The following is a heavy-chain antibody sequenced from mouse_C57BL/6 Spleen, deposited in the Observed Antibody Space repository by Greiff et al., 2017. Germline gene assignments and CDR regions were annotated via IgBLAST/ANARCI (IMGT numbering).Heavy chain of an antibody. J-gene: IGHJ2*01. V-gene: IGHV1-55*01. Sequence: VQLQQSGAELVKPGASVKMSCKASGYTFTSYWITWVKQRPGQGLEWIGDIYPGSGSTNYNEKFKSKATLTVDTSSNTAYMQLSSLTSEDSAVYYCARRERNYDDYFDYWGQGTTLTVSS. D-gene: IGHD2-4*01. CDR3: ARRERNYDDYFDY. CDR1: GYTFTSYW. CDR2: IYPGSGST.